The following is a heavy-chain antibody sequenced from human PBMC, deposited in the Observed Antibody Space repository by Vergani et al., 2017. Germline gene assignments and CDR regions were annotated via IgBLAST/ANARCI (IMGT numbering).Heavy chain of an antibody. V-gene: IGHV3-74*01. CDR2: INKNGSGT. D-gene: IGHD2-2*01. CDR3: ARDPGQLLGEGLDY. CDR1: GFSFSNYW. Sequence: EVQLVESGGGLVQPGGSLRLSCVASGFSFSNYWMHWVRQAPGKGLVWVSRINKNGSGTNYADSVKGRFTISRDNAKNTLYLQMNSLRAEDTAVYYCARDPGQLLGEGLDYWGQGTLVTVSS. J-gene: IGHJ4*02.